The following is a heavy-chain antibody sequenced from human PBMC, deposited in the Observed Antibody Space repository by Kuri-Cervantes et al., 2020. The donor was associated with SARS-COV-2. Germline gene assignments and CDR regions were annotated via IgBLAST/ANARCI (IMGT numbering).Heavy chain of an antibody. D-gene: IGHD3-22*01. CDR1: GFTFSSYA. J-gene: IGHJ4*02. CDR3: VKGGFFSLFDN. Sequence: GGSLRLSCAASGFTFSSYAMSWVRQAPGKGLEWVSAIIGSTDNTYYADSVKGRFTISRDNSRNTLHLQMNSLRAEDTAVYYCVKGGFFSLFDNWGQGTLVTVSS. V-gene: IGHV3-23*01. CDR2: IIGSTDNT.